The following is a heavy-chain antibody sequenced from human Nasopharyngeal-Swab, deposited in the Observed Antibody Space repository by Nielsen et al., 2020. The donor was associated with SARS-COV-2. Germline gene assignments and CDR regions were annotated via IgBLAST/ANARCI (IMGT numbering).Heavy chain of an antibody. CDR1: GGSISNYY. CDR2: IYYSGST. J-gene: IGHJ4*02. V-gene: IGHV4-59*08. CDR3: ARRRRSPFDY. D-gene: IGHD1-26*01. Sequence: SETLSLTCTVSGGSISNYYGSWIRQSPGKGLEWIGYIYYSGSTNYNPSLKSRVTISLDTSKNQFSLKLSSVTATDTAVYYCARRRRSPFDYWGQGALVTVSS.